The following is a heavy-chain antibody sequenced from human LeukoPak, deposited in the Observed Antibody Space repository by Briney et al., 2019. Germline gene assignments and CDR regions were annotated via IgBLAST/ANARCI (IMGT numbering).Heavy chain of an antibody. D-gene: IGHD3-22*01. CDR2: INHSGST. J-gene: IGHJ6*03. CDR1: GGSFSGYY. CDR3: ARGHSSGYPMSYMDV. Sequence: SETLSLTCAVYGGSFSGYYWSWIRQPPGKGLEWIGEINHSGSTNYNPSLKSRVTISVDTSKNQFSLKLSSVTAADTAVYYCARGHSSGYPMSYMDVWGKGTTVTVSS. V-gene: IGHV4-34*01.